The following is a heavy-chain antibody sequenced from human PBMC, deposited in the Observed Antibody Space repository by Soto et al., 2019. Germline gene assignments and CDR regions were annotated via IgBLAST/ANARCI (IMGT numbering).Heavy chain of an antibody. CDR1: GFTFSSYG. CDR2: ISYDGSNK. J-gene: IGHJ6*02. D-gene: IGHD2-2*01. V-gene: IGHV3-30*18. CDR3: AKDSLGYCSSTSCYHYYYGMDV. Sequence: GSLRLSCAASGFTFSSYGMHWVRQAPGKGLEWVAVISYDGSNKYYADSVKGRFTISRDNSKNTLYLQMNSLRAEDTAVYYCAKDSLGYCSSTSCYHYYYGMDVWGQGTTVTVSS.